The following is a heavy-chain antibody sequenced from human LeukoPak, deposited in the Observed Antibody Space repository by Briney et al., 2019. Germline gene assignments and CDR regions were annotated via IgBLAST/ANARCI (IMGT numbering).Heavy chain of an antibody. D-gene: IGHD2-2*01. J-gene: IGHJ4*02. CDR2: INHSGSA. Sequence: PSETLSLTCTVSGGSISSSSYYWGWIRQPPGKGLEWIGEINHSGSANYNPSLKSRVTISVDTSKNQFSLKLSSVTAADTAVYYCARASGRVPAAAIPLDYWGQGTLVTVSS. CDR3: ARASGRVPAAAIPLDY. V-gene: IGHV4-39*07. CDR1: GGSISSSSYY.